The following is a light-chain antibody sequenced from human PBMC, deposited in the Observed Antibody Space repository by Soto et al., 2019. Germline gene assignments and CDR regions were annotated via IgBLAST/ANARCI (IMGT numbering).Light chain of an antibody. J-gene: IGLJ2*01. CDR2: LNSDGSH. Sequence: QPVLTQSPSASASLGASVKLTCTLSSGHSSYAIAWHQQQPEKGTRYLMKLNSDGSHSKGDGIPDRFSGSSSWAARYLTISSLQSEDEADYYCQTWGTGIVVFGGGTKLTVL. V-gene: IGLV4-69*01. CDR1: SGHSSYA. CDR3: QTWGTGIVV.